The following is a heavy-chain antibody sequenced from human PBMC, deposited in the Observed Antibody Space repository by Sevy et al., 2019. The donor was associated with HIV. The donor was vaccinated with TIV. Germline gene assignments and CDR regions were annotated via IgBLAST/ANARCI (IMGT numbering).Heavy chain of an antibody. CDR2: LSFGCGEI. Sequence: WGSLRLSCAASGFTFSKYSMSWVRQPPGKGLEWVSTLSFGCGEINYADSVKGRFTISRDNSKSSVYLQMNNLRPEDTAVYYCAREGCTKPHDYWGQGTLVTASS. CDR1: GFTFSKYS. D-gene: IGHD2-8*01. CDR3: AREGCTKPHDY. J-gene: IGHJ4*02. V-gene: IGHV3-23*01.